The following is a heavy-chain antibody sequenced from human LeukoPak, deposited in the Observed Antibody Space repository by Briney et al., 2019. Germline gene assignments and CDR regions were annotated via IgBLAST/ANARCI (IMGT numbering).Heavy chain of an antibody. CDR3: ARAILGSDDY. CDR2: INNDGSSA. CDR1: GFSFTSYW. V-gene: IGHV3-74*01. Sequence: GGSLRLSCAASGFSFTSYWMHWVRQAPGKGLVWVSRINNDGSSALYADSVKGRFTISKDNAKNTLYLQMNSLRAEDTAVYYCARAILGSDDYWGQGTLVTVSS. J-gene: IGHJ4*02. D-gene: IGHD3-10*02.